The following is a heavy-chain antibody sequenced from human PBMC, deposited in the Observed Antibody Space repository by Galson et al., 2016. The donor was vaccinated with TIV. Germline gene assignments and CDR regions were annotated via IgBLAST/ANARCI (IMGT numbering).Heavy chain of an antibody. Sequence: SLRLSCATSGFTFPDYAMSWVRQAPGKGLEWVGFIGVKAYGGTTGYAASMKGRFVISRDDSKSIAYLQMNSLQTEDTAGYYCVRDSAWNDSDYWGQGTLVAVSS. CDR3: VRDSAWNDSDY. CDR2: IGVKAYGGTT. CDR1: GFTFPDYA. V-gene: IGHV3-49*04. J-gene: IGHJ4*02. D-gene: IGHD1-1*01.